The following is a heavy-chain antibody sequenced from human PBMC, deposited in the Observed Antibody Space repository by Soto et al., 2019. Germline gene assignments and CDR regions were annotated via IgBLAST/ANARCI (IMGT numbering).Heavy chain of an antibody. D-gene: IGHD6-19*01. V-gene: IGHV1-18*01. CDR1: GYSFTNYG. Sequence: QDTLVQSGVEVKKPGASVKVSCKASGYSFTNYGITWVRQAPGQGFEWMGWISAYNGNTNYAQKFQGRVTLTTDASTSTAYLELRSLRSDDTAVYYCARDRGVAPPVAGNTHYYYYMDVWGKGTTVTVSS. CDR2: ISAYNGNT. CDR3: ARDRGVAPPVAGNTHYYYYMDV. J-gene: IGHJ6*03.